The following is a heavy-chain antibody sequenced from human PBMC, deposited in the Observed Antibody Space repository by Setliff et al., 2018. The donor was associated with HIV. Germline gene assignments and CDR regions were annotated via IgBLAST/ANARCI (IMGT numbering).Heavy chain of an antibody. D-gene: IGHD6-6*01. CDR2: ISSSSSYI. J-gene: IGHJ4*02. CDR3: ARRYSSSSTGFDY. CDR1: GFTFSSYS. Sequence: GGSLRLSCAASGFTFSSYSMNWVRQAPGKGLEWVSSISSSSSYIYYADSVKGRFTTSRDNAKNSLYLQMNSLRAEDTAVYYCARRYSSSSTGFDYWGQGTLVTVSS. V-gene: IGHV3-21*01.